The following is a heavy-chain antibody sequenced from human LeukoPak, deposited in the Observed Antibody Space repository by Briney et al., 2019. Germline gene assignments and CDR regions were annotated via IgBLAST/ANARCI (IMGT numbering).Heavy chain of an antibody. D-gene: IGHD1-26*01. CDR3: ARDGGGSYFDY. J-gene: IGHJ4*02. Sequence: ASMKVSCKASGYTFTRYGISWVRQAPGQGLEWMGIINPSGGSTSYAQKFQGRVTMTRDTSTSTVYMELSSLRSEDTAVYYCARDGGGSYFDYWGQGTLVTVSS. V-gene: IGHV1-46*01. CDR1: GYTFTRYG. CDR2: INPSGGST.